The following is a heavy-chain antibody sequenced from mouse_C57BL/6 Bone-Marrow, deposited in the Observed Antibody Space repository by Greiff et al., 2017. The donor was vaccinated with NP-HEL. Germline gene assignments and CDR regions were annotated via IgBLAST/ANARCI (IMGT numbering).Heavy chain of an antibody. V-gene: IGHV5-6*01. CDR1: GFTFSSYG. Sequence: EVQLVESGGDLVKPGGSLKLSCAASGFTFSSYGMSWVRQTPDKRLEWVATISSGGSYTYYPDSVKGRFTISRDNAKNTLYLQMSSLKSEDTAMYYCARHGYYGSSPDYWGQGTTLTVSS. D-gene: IGHD1-1*01. CDR2: ISSGGSYT. CDR3: ARHGYYGSSPDY. J-gene: IGHJ2*01.